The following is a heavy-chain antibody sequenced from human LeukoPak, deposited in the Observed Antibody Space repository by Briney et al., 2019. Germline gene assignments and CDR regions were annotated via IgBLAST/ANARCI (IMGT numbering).Heavy chain of an antibody. V-gene: IGHV1-2*02. J-gene: IGHJ3*02. Sequence: ASVKVSCKASGYTFTHFYILWVRQAPGQGLEWLGWIDPNNGDTDYAQKFQGRVTMTRDTSMDTAYMQVTGLRYDDTAVYYCAANVETGRGDFDIWGQGTLVTVSS. CDR1: GYTFTHFY. CDR2: IDPNNGDT. D-gene: IGHD1-14*01. CDR3: AANVETGRGDFDI.